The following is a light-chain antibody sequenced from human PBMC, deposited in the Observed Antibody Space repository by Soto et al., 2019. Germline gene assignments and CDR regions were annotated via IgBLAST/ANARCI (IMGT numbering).Light chain of an antibody. V-gene: IGLV2-14*01. CDR2: HVT. CDR1: SSDVGAYNY. Sequence: LTQPASVSGSLGQSITISCSGTSSDVGAYNYVSWYQQYPGKAPKLVIYHVTDRPSGVSNRFSGSKSGNTASLTISGLQAEDEADYYCCSYTTSNTFVFGTGTKVTVL. J-gene: IGLJ1*01. CDR3: CSYTTSNTFV.